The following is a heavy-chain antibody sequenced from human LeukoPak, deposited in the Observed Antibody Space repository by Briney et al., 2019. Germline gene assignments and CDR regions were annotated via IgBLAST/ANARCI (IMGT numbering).Heavy chain of an antibody. CDR1: GFTFSSYW. D-gene: IGHD5-18*01. J-gene: IGHJ4*02. V-gene: IGHV3-74*01. CDR2: INSDGSST. CDR3: ARAMSVDTAMVTFSDGGIDY. Sequence: GGSLRLSCAASGFTFSSYWMHWVRQAPGKGLVWVSRINSDGSSTSYADSVKGRFTISRDNAKNTLYLQMNSLRAEDTAVYYCARAMSVDTAMVTFSDGGIDYWGQGTLVTVSS.